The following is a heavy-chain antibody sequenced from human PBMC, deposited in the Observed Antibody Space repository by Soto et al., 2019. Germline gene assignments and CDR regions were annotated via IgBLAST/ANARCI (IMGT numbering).Heavy chain of an antibody. CDR3: ARYGYSSGWYLGTGMDV. J-gene: IGHJ6*02. CDR1: GYTFTEYG. V-gene: IGHV1-18*04. D-gene: IGHD6-19*01. CDR2: ISTYNGNT. Sequence: VQLVQSGAEVKKPGASLKVSCKASGYTFTEYGITWVRQAPGQGLEWVGWISTYNGNTNYAQKLQGRVTMTTDTSTITAYMELRSLRSDDTAMYYCARYGYSSGWYLGTGMDVWGPGTPVTVS.